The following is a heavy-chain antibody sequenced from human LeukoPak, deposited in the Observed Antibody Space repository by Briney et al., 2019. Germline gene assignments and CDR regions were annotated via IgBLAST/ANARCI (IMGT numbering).Heavy chain of an antibody. CDR1: GGSISSSSYY. CDR2: IYYSGST. Sequence: SETLSLTCTVSGGSISSSSYYWGWIRQPPGTGLEWIGSIYYSGSTYYNPSLKSRVTISVDTPKNQFSLKLSSVTAADTAVYYCARLDSSGYYSNAFDIWGQGTMVTVSS. CDR3: ARLDSSGYYSNAFDI. J-gene: IGHJ3*02. V-gene: IGHV4-39*07. D-gene: IGHD3-22*01.